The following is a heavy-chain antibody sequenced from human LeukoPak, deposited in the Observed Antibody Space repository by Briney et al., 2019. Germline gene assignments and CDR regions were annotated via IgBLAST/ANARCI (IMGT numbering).Heavy chain of an antibody. CDR3: AKDWLGIAAQGVDY. J-gene: IGHJ4*02. CDR2: ISGSGGST. Sequence: GGSLRLSCAASGFTFSSYAMSWVRQAPGKGLEWVSAISGSGGSTYYADSVKGRFTISRDNSKNTLYLQMNSLRAEDTDVYYCAKDWLGIAAQGVDYWGQGTLVTVSS. V-gene: IGHV3-23*01. D-gene: IGHD6-13*01. CDR1: GFTFSSYA.